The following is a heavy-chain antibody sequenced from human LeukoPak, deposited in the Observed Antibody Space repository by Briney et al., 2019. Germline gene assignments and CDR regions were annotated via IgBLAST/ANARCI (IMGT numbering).Heavy chain of an antibody. Sequence: PGGSLRLSWAASGFTFDDHGMRWVHQAPGKGLEWVSGNNWNGGSTGYADSVKGRFTISRDNAKNSLYLQMNSLRAEDTALYYCARLLWFGELRRSRFDPWGQGTLVTVSS. V-gene: IGHV3-20*04. CDR2: NNWNGGST. D-gene: IGHD3-10*01. CDR3: ARLLWFGELRRSRFDP. CDR1: GFTFDDHG. J-gene: IGHJ5*02.